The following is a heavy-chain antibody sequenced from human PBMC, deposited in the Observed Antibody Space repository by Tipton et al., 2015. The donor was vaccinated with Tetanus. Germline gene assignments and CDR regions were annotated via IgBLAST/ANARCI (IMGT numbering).Heavy chain of an antibody. CDR2: IYFEGST. J-gene: IGHJ5*02. CDR1: GGSISDKKYY. CDR3: ARHLYGYWFDP. Sequence: LTCSVSGGSISDKKYYWGWIRQAPGKGLEWIASIYFEGSTYYSPSLKSRLTIDVDTSQNLFSLRLTSVTAADTAIYYCARHLYGYWFDPWGQGALVTVSS. D-gene: IGHD2/OR15-2a*01. V-gene: IGHV4-39*02.